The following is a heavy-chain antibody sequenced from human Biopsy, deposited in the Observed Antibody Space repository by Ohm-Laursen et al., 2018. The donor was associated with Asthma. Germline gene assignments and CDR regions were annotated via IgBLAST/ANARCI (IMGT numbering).Heavy chain of an antibody. J-gene: IGHJ4*02. CDR1: GGSINNFY. CDR2: VYYTGST. CDR3: ARGVDRVTGLLDHFDS. Sequence: GTLSLTWAVSGGSINNFYWSWIRQPPGKGLESIGHVYYTGSTNYNPSLKSRVTISIDASKNQFSLKLTSVTAADTAVYYCARGVDRVTGLLDHFDSWGQGTLVTVSS. V-gene: IGHV4-59*01. D-gene: IGHD2-21*02.